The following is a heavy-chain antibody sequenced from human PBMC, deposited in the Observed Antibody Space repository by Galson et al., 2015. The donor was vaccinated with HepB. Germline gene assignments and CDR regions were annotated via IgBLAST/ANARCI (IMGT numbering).Heavy chain of an antibody. V-gene: IGHV3-23*01. CDR3: AKGVVRGAGYYFDY. D-gene: IGHD3-10*01. J-gene: IGHJ4*02. Sequence: SLRLSCAVSGFTFSDYAMNWVRQAAGKGLEWVSGISATSGSTYYADSLRGRFTISRDKSKNTLYLQMNSLRVDDTAVYYCAKGVVRGAGYYFDYWGQGALVTVSS. CDR2: ISATSGST. CDR1: GFTFSDYA.